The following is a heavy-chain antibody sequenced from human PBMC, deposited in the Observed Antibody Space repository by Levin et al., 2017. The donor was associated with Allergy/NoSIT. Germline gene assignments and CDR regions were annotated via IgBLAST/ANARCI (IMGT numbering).Heavy chain of an antibody. CDR1: GGSISSGGYS. Sequence: SETLSLTCAVSGGSISSGGYSWSWIRQPPGKGLEWIGYIYHSGSTYYNPSLKSRVTISVDRSKNQFSLKLSSVTAADTAVYYCARRWGLGFGESLGGFDAWGQGTMVTVSS. CDR3: ARRWGLGFGESLGGFDA. V-gene: IGHV4-30-2*01. CDR2: IYHSGST. D-gene: IGHD3-10*01. J-gene: IGHJ5*02.